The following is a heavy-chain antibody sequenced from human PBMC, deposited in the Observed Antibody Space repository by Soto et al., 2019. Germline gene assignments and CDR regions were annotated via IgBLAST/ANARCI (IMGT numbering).Heavy chain of an antibody. D-gene: IGHD5-18*01. CDR1: GFTFSSYW. J-gene: IGHJ4*02. Sequence: GGSLRLSCAASGFTFSSYWMHWVRQAPGKGLVWVSRINSDGSSTSYADSVKGRFTISRDNAKNTLYLQMNSLRAEDTAVYYCARVVDTAMVYFDYWGQGTLVTVSS. CDR3: ARVVDTAMVYFDY. CDR2: INSDGSST. V-gene: IGHV3-74*01.